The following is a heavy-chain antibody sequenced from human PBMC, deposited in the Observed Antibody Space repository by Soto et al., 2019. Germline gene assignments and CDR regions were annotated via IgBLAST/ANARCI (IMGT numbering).Heavy chain of an antibody. CDR2: MSTSGADI. D-gene: IGHD7-27*01. Sequence: QLVESGGGLIQTGGSMRLSCIGSEYSFSSFEMNWVRQAPGKGLEWVSYMSTSGADIKYADSVKGRFTVSRDNSKNSLLLHMHGLGADDTAIYYCASTLGSWYFDLGGRGTLVTVSS. CDR3: ASTLGSWYFDL. V-gene: IGHV3-48*03. CDR1: EYSFSSFE. J-gene: IGHJ2*01.